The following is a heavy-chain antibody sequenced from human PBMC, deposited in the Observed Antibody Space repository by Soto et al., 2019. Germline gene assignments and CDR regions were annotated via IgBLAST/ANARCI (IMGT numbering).Heavy chain of an antibody. CDR3: NTNPYRTRDY. Sequence: EVQMVESGGGLVQPGGSLRLSCATSGFTFINAWMNWVRQAPGKGLEWVGRVKSKTDGGTTDYAAHVKGTFTISRDDSKNTLFLQMNSLKIEDTALYYCNTNPYRTRDYWGQGTLVPVSS. CDR1: GFTFINAW. J-gene: IGHJ4*02. V-gene: IGHV3-15*07. CDR2: VKSKTDGGTT. D-gene: IGHD4-4*01.